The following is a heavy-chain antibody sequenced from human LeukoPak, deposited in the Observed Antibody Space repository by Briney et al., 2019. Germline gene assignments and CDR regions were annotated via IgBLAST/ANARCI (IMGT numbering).Heavy chain of an antibody. CDR1: GGSFSGYY. J-gene: IGHJ4*02. D-gene: IGHD7-27*01. V-gene: IGHV4-59*10. CDR3: TRRGDQ. Sequence: PSETLSLTCAVYGGSFSGYYWSWIRQPPGKGLEWIGRIYTSGSTNYNPSLKSRVTMSVDTSKNQFSLKLSSVTAADTAVYYCTRRGDQWGQGTLVTVSS. CDR2: IYTSGST.